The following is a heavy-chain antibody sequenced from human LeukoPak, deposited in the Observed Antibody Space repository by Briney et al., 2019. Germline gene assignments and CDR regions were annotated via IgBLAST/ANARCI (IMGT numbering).Heavy chain of an antibody. CDR2: ISYDGSNK. CDR1: GFTFSSYG. D-gene: IGHD4-23*01. Sequence: GRSLRLSRAASGFTFSSYGMHWVRQAPGKGLEWVAVISYDGSNKYYADSVKGRFTISRDNSKNTLYLQMNSLRAEDTAVYYCAKLPPPYGGNLDYFDYWGQGTLVTVSS. CDR3: AKLPPPYGGNLDYFDY. J-gene: IGHJ4*02. V-gene: IGHV3-30*18.